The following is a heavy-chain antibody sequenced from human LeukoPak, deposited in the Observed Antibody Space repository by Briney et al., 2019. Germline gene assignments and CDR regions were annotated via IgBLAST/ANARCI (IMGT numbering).Heavy chain of an antibody. CDR3: ARADFIDAGPYLIGP. Sequence: ASVKVSCKTSGYSFTDYYIHWVRQAPGQGLEWMGWINTKSGRTSSARKFQGRVTLTRDPSITTVYMDMAWLTSDDTAIYFCARADFIDAGPYLIGPWGQGTLVTVSS. J-gene: IGHJ5*02. CDR1: GYSFTDYY. CDR2: INTKSGRT. D-gene: IGHD3-3*01. V-gene: IGHV1-2*02.